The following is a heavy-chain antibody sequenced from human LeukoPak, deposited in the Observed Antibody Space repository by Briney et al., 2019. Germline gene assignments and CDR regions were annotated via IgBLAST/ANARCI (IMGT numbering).Heavy chain of an antibody. Sequence: ASVKVSCKASGYTFTGYYMHWVRQAPGQGLEWIGWINPNSGGTNYAQKFQGRVTMTRDTSISTAYMELSRLRSDDTAVYYCARGAPHYDILTGYYFDKGGSDYWGQGTLVTVSS. CDR2: INPNSGGT. CDR3: ARGAPHYDILTGYYFDKGGSDY. V-gene: IGHV1-2*02. CDR1: GYTFTGYY. J-gene: IGHJ4*02. D-gene: IGHD3-9*01.